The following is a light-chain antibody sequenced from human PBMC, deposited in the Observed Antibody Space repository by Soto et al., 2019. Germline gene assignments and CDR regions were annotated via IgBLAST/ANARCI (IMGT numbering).Light chain of an antibody. J-gene: IGKJ1*01. CDR1: QSVSSSY. Sequence: EIVLTQSPGTLSLSPGERATLSCRASQSVSSSYLAWYQQKPGQAPRLLIYGASSRATGIPDRFSGSGSGTDFTLTISRLEPEDFAVYYCQQYGNSPWTSGQGTKVEIK. V-gene: IGKV3-20*01. CDR3: QQYGNSPWT. CDR2: GAS.